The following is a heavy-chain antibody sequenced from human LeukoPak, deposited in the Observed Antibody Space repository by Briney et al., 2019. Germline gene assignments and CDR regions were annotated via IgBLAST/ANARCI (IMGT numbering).Heavy chain of an antibody. CDR3: ARETPHDFWSGHDAFDI. D-gene: IGHD3-3*01. Sequence: GGSLRLSCAASGFTFSSYEMNWVRQAPGKGLEWVSYISSSGSTIYYADSVKGRFTISRDNAKNSLYLQMNSLRAEDTAVYYCARETPHDFWSGHDAFDIWGQGTMVTVSS. J-gene: IGHJ3*02. CDR2: ISSSGSTI. CDR1: GFTFSSYE. V-gene: IGHV3-48*03.